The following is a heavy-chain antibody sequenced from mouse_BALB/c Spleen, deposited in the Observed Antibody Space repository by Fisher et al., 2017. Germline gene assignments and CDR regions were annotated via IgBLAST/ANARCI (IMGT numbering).Heavy chain of an antibody. D-gene: IGHD2-2*01. CDR3: ARRTVGYDDWYFDV. V-gene: IGHV5-9*04. Sequence: RFTISRDNAKNTLYLQMSSLRSEDTAMYYCARRTVGYDDWYFDVWGAGTTVTVSS. J-gene: IGHJ1*01.